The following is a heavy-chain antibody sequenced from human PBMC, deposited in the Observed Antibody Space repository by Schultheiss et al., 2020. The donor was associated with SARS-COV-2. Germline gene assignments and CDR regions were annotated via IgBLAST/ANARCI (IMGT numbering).Heavy chain of an antibody. D-gene: IGHD6-19*01. J-gene: IGHJ1*01. Sequence: GGSLRLSCAASGFTFSSYAMHWVRQAPGKGLVWVSGISWNSGTIGYADSVKGRFTISRDNAKNSLYLQMNSLRAEDTAVYYCARDRDSSGWYGAEYFQHWGQGTLVTVSS. CDR1: GFTFSSYA. CDR3: ARDRDSSGWYGAEYFQH. CDR2: ISWNSGTI. V-gene: IGHV3-9*01.